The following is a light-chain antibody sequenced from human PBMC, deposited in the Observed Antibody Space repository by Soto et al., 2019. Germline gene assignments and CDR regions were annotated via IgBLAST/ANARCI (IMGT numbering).Light chain of an antibody. CDR3: QQSYSTPRT. CDR2: AAS. J-gene: IGKJ1*01. CDR1: QSISSF. V-gene: IGKV1-39*01. Sequence: IQMTQSPSSLSASVGDRVTITCRASQSISSFLNWYQQNPGDAPKVLIYAASSLQSGVPSRFSGSGSGTDFTLTISRLQPEDFATYYCQQSYSTPRTFGQGTKVDTK.